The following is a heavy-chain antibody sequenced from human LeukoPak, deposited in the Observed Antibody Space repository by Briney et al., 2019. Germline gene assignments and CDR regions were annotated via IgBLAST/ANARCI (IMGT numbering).Heavy chain of an antibody. J-gene: IGHJ3*02. D-gene: IGHD2-21*01. CDR1: GGTFSSYA. CDR2: IIPIFGTA. CDR3: ARASLAYCGGDCYTAGAFDI. V-gene: IGHV1-69*13. Sequence: SVKVSCKASGGTFSSYAISWVRQAPGQGLEWMGGIIPIFGTANYAQKFQGRVTITADESTSTAYMELSSLRSEDTAVYYCARASLAYCGGDCYTAGAFDIWGQGTMVTVSS.